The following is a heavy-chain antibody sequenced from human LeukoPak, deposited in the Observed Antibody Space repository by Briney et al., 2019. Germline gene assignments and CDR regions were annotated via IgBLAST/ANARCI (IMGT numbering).Heavy chain of an antibody. CDR1: GFSFADHY. CDR3: ARLGFGEYYFYYYMDD. V-gene: IGHV3-11*01. D-gene: IGHD3-10*01. Sequence: PGGSLRLSCEASGFSFADHYMSWIRQAPGKGLECVSYMSNSGSIIYYADSVKGRFTISRDNTKTFLYLQMNSLRDEDTAVYYCARLGFGEYYFYYYMDDWGKGTAVTVSS. J-gene: IGHJ6*03. CDR2: MSNSGSII.